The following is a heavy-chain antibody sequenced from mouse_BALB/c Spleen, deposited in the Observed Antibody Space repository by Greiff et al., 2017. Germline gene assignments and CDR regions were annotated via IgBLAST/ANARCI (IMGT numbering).Heavy chain of an antibody. CDR3: ARDGNYRFDY. Sequence: EVKLVESGGGLVQPGGSRKLSCAASGFTFSSFGMHWVRQAPEKGLEWVAYISSGSSTIYYADTVKGRFTISRDNPKNTLFLQMTSLRSEDTAMYYCARDGNYRFDYWGQGTTLTVSS. V-gene: IGHV5-17*02. CDR1: GFTFSSFG. D-gene: IGHD2-1*01. CDR2: ISSGSSTI. J-gene: IGHJ2*01.